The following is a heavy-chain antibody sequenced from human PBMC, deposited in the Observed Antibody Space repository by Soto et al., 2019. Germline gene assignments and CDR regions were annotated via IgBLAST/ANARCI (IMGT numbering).Heavy chain of an antibody. CDR3: ARGQLVWYGDLTPYHRDMDV. CDR2: ISHDGGT. J-gene: IGHJ6*02. D-gene: IGHD3-10*01. CDR1: GWSFDDFY. V-gene: IGHV4-34*02. Sequence: QVQLQQWGAGLLRPSETLSLTCAFYGWSFDDFYWSWVRQSPGKGLEWVGEISHDGGTNYSPSLASRVSISVDTSKNQFSLHLRSVTAADTGLYYCARGQLVWYGDLTPYHRDMDVWGQGTTVTVS.